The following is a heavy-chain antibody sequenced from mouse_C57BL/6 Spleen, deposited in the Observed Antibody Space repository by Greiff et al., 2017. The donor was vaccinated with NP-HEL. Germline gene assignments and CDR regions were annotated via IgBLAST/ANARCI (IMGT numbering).Heavy chain of an antibody. J-gene: IGHJ4*01. CDR2: IWSGGST. D-gene: IGHD2-1*01. Sequence: VKLQESGPGLVQPSQSLSITCTVSGFSLTSYGVHWVRQSPGKGLEWLGVIWSGGSTDYNAAFISRLSISKDNSKSQVFFKMNSLQADDTAIYYCARNDYGNYPYAMDYWGQGTSVTVSS. V-gene: IGHV2-2*01. CDR1: GFSLTSYG. CDR3: ARNDYGNYPYAMDY.